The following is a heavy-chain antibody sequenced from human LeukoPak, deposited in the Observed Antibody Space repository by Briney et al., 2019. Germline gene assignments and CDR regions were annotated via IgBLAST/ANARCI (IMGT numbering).Heavy chain of an antibody. V-gene: IGHV4-31*03. J-gene: IGHJ4*02. Sequence: PSETLSLTCTVSGGSISSGGYYWSWIRQHPGKGLEWIGYIYYSGSTYYNPSLKSRVTISVDTSKNQFSLKLSSVTAADTAVYYCARGGLIVVVPAAIPYYFDYWGQGTLVTVSS. CDR3: ARGGLIVVVPAAIPYYFDY. D-gene: IGHD2-2*01. CDR1: GGSISSGGYY. CDR2: IYYSGST.